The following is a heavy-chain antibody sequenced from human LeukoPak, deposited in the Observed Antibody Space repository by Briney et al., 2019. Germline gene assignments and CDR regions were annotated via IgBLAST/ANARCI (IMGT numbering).Heavy chain of an antibody. D-gene: IGHD1-26*01. J-gene: IGHJ4*02. Sequence: KPSETLSLTCAVYGGSFSGYYWSWIRQPPGKGLEWIGYIYYSGSTYYNPSLKSRVTISVDTSKNQFSLKLSSVTAADTAVYYCARDTGGGFDYWGQGTLVTVSS. CDR2: IYYSGST. V-gene: IGHV4-30-4*01. CDR3: ARDTGGGFDY. CDR1: GGSFSGYY.